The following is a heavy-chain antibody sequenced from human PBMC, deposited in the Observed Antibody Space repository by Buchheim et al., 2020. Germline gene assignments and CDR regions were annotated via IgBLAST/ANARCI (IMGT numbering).Heavy chain of an antibody. Sequence: QLQLQESGPGLVKPSETLSLTCSVSGGSINGSSSYWGWVRQPPGRGLEWIGSIYHSGSTYYNPSLQSRVTISVETSRNQFSLKMSYVTAADTAVYYCATSNWFDPWGQGTL. CDR2: IYHSGST. V-gene: IGHV4-39*01. CDR1: GGSINGSSSY. CDR3: ATSNWFDP. J-gene: IGHJ5*01.